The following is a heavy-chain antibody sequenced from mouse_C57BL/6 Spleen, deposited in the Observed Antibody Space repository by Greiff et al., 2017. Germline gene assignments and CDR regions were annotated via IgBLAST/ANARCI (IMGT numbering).Heavy chain of an antibody. V-gene: IGHV1-61*01. CDR1: GYTFTSYW. CDR3: ARGAAQATDY. J-gene: IGHJ2*01. D-gene: IGHD3-2*02. Sequence: QVQLQQSGAELVRPGSSVKLSCKASGYTFTSYWMDWVKQRPGQGLEWIGNIYPSDSETHYNQKFKDKATLTVDKSSSTAYMQLSSLTSEDSAVYYCARGAAQATDYWGQGTTLTVSS. CDR2: IYPSDSET.